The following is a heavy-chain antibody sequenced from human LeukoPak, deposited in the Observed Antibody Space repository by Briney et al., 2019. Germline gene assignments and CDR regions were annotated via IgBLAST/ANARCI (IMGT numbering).Heavy chain of an antibody. CDR1: VGSISSGNW. Sequence: SETLSLTCAVSVGSISSGNWWTWVRQSPGKGLEWIGEIYHNGTLNYNPSLKSRVTISADSSKNHFSLKPTSVTAADTAVYYCATAPILRGEGGEHYKYGMDVWGQGTTVIVSS. V-gene: IGHV4-4*02. J-gene: IGHJ6*02. D-gene: IGHD2-2*02. CDR3: ATAPILRGEGGEHYKYGMDV. CDR2: IYHNGTL.